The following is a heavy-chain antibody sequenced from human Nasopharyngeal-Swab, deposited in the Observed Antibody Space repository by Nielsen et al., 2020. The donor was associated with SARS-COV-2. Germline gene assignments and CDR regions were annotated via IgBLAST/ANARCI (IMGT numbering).Heavy chain of an antibody. Sequence: GESLKISCAASGFTFSSYSMNWVRQAPGKGLEWVSSISSSGSYIYYADSVKGRFTISRDNAKNSLYLQMNSLRAEDTAVYYCARAPQTTYYYDSSGYSYYFDYWGQGTLVTVSS. CDR1: GFTFSSYS. CDR2: ISSSGSYI. J-gene: IGHJ4*02. D-gene: IGHD3-22*01. V-gene: IGHV3-21*01. CDR3: ARAPQTTYYYDSSGYSYYFDY.